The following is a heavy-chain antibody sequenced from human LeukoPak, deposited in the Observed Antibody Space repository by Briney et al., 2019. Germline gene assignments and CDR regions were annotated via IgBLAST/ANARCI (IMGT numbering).Heavy chain of an antibody. CDR2: MNPINGNT. CDR3: ARGISSRQIGYYFMDV. Sequence: ASVKVSCKASGYTFTNYDVNWVRQATGQGLEWMGWMNPINGNTAYGQKFQGRVTLTRDTSRDTAYMDLSSLGPDYTAVYFCARGISSRQIGYYFMDVWGKGTTVTVSS. V-gene: IGHV1-8*01. J-gene: IGHJ6*03. D-gene: IGHD3-3*01. CDR1: GYTFTNYD.